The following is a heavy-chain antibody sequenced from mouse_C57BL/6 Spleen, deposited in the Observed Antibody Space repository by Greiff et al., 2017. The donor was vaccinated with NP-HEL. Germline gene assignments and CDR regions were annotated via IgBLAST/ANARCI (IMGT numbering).Heavy chain of an antibody. D-gene: IGHD2-5*01. J-gene: IGHJ2*01. CDR2: IYPSDSET. V-gene: IGHV1-61*01. CDR1: GYTFTSYW. CDR3: ARSYSNYGRYFDY. Sequence: QVQLQQPGAELVRPGSSVKLSCKASGYTFTSYWMDWVKQRPGQGLEWIGNIYPSDSETHYNQKFKDKATLTVDKSSSTAYMQLSSLTSEDSAVYYCARSYSNYGRYFDYWGQGTTLTVSS.